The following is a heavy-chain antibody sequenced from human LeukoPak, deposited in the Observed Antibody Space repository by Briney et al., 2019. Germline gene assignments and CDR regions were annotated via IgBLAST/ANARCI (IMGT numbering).Heavy chain of an antibody. CDR2: ISSSSNYI. D-gene: IGHD6-19*01. V-gene: IGHV3-21*01. Sequence: GGSLRLSCAASGFTFSSCSMNWVRQAPGKGLEWVSSISSSSNYIYYADSVKGRFTISRDNAKNSLYLQMNSLRAEDTAVYYCARDPSSGWYLKGWFDPWGQGTLVTVSS. CDR3: ARDPSSGWYLKGWFDP. J-gene: IGHJ5*02. CDR1: GFTFSSCS.